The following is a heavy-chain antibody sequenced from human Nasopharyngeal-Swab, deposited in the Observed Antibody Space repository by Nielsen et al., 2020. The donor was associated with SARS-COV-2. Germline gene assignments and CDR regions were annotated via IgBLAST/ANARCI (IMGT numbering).Heavy chain of an antibody. V-gene: IGHV4-31*03. CDR3: ARGATIFGVVAYGMDV. D-gene: IGHD3-3*01. J-gene: IGHJ6*02. CDR1: GGSISSGGYY. CDR2: IYYSGST. Sequence: SETLSLTCTVSGGSISSGGYYWSWIRQHPGKGLEWIGYIYYSGSTYYNPSLKSRVTISVDTSKNQFSLKLSSVTAADTAVYYCARGATIFGVVAYGMDVWGQGTMVTVSS.